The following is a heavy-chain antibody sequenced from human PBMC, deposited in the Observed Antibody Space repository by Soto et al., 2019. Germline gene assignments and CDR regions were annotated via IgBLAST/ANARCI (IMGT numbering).Heavy chain of an antibody. D-gene: IGHD3-22*01. V-gene: IGHV3-33*01. J-gene: IGHJ6*02. Sequence: PGGFLRLSCAASGFTFSSYGMHWVRQAPGKGLEWVAVIWYDGSNKYYADSVKGRFTISRDNSKNTLYLQMNSLRAEDTAVYYCARELLVVSDYYYYGMDVWGQGTTVTVSS. CDR2: IWYDGSNK. CDR1: GFTFSSYG. CDR3: ARELLVVSDYYYYGMDV.